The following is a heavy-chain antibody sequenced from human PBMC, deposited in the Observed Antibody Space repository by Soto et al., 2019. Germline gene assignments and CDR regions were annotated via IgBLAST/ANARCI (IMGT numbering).Heavy chain of an antibody. V-gene: IGHV5-51*01. CDR2: IYPGDSDT. J-gene: IGHJ4*02. CDR1: GYSFSRYW. Sequence: GESLKISCKGSGYSFSRYWIAWVRQTPGKGLEWMGLIYPGDSDTRYSPSFQGQVTISADKSITTAYLQWSSLKASDTAIYYCARDTFSGDSSGPHYWGQGTLVTLSS. CDR3: ARDTFSGDSSGPHY. D-gene: IGHD3-22*01.